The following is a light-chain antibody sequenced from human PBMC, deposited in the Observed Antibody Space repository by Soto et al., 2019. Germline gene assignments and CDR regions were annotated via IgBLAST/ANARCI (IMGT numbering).Light chain of an antibody. CDR3: PSYDGSLSGGV. Sequence: QSVLTQPPSVSGAPGQRVTISCTGSSSNIGAGYDVHWYQQLPGTAPKLLIYGNSNRPSGVPDRFSGSKSGPSASLAITGLQAEDEADYYCPSYDGSLSGGVFGGGTKLTVL. V-gene: IGLV1-40*01. CDR2: GNS. CDR1: SSNIGAGYD. J-gene: IGLJ2*01.